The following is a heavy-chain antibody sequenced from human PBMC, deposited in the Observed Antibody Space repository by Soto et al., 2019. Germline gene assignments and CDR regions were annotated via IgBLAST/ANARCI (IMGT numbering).Heavy chain of an antibody. CDR1: GFTFGGYS. J-gene: IGHJ6*02. Sequence: GGSLRLSCAASGFTFGGYSVNWVRQAPGKGLEWVSYISSSSSTIYYADSVKGRFTISRDNAKNSLYLQMNSLRAEDTAVYYCARETPSSGWIPYYYYGMDVWGQGTTVTVSS. V-gene: IGHV3-48*01. CDR2: ISSSSSTI. D-gene: IGHD6-19*01. CDR3: ARETPSSGWIPYYYYGMDV.